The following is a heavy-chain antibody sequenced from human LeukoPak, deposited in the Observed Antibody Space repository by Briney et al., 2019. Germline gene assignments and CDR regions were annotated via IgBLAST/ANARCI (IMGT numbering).Heavy chain of an antibody. CDR1: GDSVSSNSAA. Sequence: SQTLSLTCAISGDSVSSNSAAWNWIRQSPSRGLEWLGRTYYRSKWYNDYAVSVKSRITISPDTSKNRFSLQLNSVTPEDTAVYYCAREADLATIPYLDYWGQGTLVTVSS. J-gene: IGHJ4*02. CDR3: AREADLATIPYLDY. CDR2: TYYRSKWYN. V-gene: IGHV6-1*01. D-gene: IGHD5-24*01.